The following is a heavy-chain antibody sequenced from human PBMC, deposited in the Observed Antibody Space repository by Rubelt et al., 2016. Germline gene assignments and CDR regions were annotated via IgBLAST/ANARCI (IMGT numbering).Heavy chain of an antibody. CDR3: AREGTRQDYYFDY. CDR2: IYYNGRT. Sequence: QVQLHESGPGLVKPSQTLSLTCAVSGVSVSTPDHYWSWIRQQGMGLEWIGHIYYNGRTDSNPSLRSRISISLHTSENRFSLTLNSVTAADTAVYYCAREGTRQDYYFDYWGQGTLVTVSS. V-gene: IGHV4-31*11. J-gene: IGHJ4*02. D-gene: IGHD3-10*01. CDR1: GVSVSTPDHY.